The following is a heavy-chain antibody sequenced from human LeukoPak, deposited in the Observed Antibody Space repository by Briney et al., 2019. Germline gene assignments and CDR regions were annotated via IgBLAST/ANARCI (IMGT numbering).Heavy chain of an antibody. V-gene: IGHV1-2*02. CDR1: GYTFTGYY. CDR3: ARGPTLRFLEWLPNTPPDY. D-gene: IGHD3-3*01. J-gene: IGHJ4*02. CDR2: INPNSGGT. Sequence: GASVKVSCKASGYTFTGYYMHWVRQAPGQGLEWMGWINPNSGGTNYAQKFQGRVTMTRDTSISTAYMELSRLRSDDTAVYYCARGPTLRFLEWLPNTPPDYWGREPWSPSPQ.